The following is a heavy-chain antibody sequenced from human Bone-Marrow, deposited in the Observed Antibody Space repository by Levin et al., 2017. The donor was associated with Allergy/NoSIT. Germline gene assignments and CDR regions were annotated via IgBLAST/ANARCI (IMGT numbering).Heavy chain of an antibody. V-gene: IGHV3-49*03. CDR2: IRSKAYGGTT. D-gene: IGHD6-13*01. J-gene: IGHJ6*02. CDR1: GFTFGDYA. Sequence: PGGSLRLSCTASGFTFGDYAMSWFRQAPGKGLEWVGFIRSKAYGGTTEYAASVKGRFTISRDDSKSIAYLQMNSLKTEDTAVYYCTRRHGIAKYYYGMDVWGQGTTVTVSS. CDR3: TRRHGIAKYYYGMDV.